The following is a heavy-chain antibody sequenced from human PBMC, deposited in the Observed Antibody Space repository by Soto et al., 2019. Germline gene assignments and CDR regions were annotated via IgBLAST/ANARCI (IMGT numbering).Heavy chain of an antibody. D-gene: IGHD6-13*01. J-gene: IGHJ4*02. V-gene: IGHV3-23*01. CDR3: AKTYSSSWYEGIDY. Sequence: GGSLRLSCAASGFTFSSYAMSWVRQAPGKGLEWVSAISGSGGSTYYADSVKGRFTISRDNSKNTLYLQMNSLRAEDTAVYYCAKTYSSSWYEGIDYWGQGTLVTVSS. CDR2: ISGSGGST. CDR1: GFTFSSYA.